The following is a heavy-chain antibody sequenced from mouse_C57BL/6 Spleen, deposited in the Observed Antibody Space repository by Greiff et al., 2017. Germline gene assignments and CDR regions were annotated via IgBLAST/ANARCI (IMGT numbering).Heavy chain of an antibody. D-gene: IGHD2-4*01. CDR2: ISLKSDNYAS. CDR1: GFTFSNYW. V-gene: IGHV6-3*01. J-gene: IGHJ2*01. CDR3: TSLYYDYDGY. Sequence: EVMLVESGGGLVQPGGSMKLSCVASGFTFSNYWMNWVRQSPEKGLEWVAQISLKSDNYASHYAESVPGRFTISRDDSKISVYMQMNNLRAEDTGIYYGTSLYYDYDGYRGQGTTLTASS.